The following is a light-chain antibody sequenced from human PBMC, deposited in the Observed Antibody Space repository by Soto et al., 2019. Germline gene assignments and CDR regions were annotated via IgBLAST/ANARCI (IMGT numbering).Light chain of an antibody. CDR2: DVS. CDR3: SSYTSSSTYV. V-gene: IGLV2-14*03. CDR1: SSDAGGYND. Sequence: QPVLTQPASVSGSPRQSITISCTGSSSDAGGYNDVSWYQQHPGKVPKLMIYDVSNRPSGVSNRFSGSKSGNTASLTISGLQAEDEADYYCSSYTSSSTYVFGIGTKVTVL. J-gene: IGLJ1*01.